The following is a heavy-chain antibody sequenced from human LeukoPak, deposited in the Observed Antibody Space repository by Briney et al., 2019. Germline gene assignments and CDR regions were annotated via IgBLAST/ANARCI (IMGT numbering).Heavy chain of an antibody. CDR3: ARDPKGSGYSYRGDAFDI. CDR1: GFTFSDYY. CDR2: ISSSGSTI. D-gene: IGHD5-18*01. J-gene: IGHJ3*02. V-gene: IGHV3-11*04. Sequence: GGSLRLSCAASGFTFSDYYMSWIRQAPGKGLEWVSCISSSGSTIYYADSVKGRFTISRDNAKNSLYLQMNSLRAEDTAVYYCARDPKGSGYSYRGDAFDIWGQGTMVSVSS.